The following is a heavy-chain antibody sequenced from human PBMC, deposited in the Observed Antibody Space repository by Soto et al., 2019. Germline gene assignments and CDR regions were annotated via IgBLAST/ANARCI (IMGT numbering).Heavy chain of an antibody. CDR2: ITGPGSRT. V-gene: IGHV3-23*01. Sequence: PGGSLRLSCAASGFPFDTKAMSWVRQAPGKGLEWVSAITGPGSRTYYADSVKGRFTISRDNSKNTLSLQMSSLRVDDTAVYYCAKWPVSFLDYYYGMDVWGQGTTVTVSS. CDR3: AKWPVSFLDYYYGMDV. CDR1: GFPFDTKA. D-gene: IGHD3-3*02. J-gene: IGHJ6*02.